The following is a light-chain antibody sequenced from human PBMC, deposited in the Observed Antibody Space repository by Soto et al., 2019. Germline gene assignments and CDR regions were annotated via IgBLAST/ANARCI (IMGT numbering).Light chain of an antibody. Sequence: DIQMTQSPSSLSASVGDRVTITCRASQGISNYLAWYQQKPGKVPKLLIYAASTLQSGVPSRLSGSGSGTDFTLTISSLPPEDVATYYCQKYNSAPPTFGQGTKLEIK. V-gene: IGKV1-27*01. CDR2: AAS. J-gene: IGKJ2*01. CDR1: QGISNY. CDR3: QKYNSAPPT.